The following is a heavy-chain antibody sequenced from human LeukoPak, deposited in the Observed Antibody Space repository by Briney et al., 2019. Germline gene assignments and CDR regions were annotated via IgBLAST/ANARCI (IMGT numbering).Heavy chain of an antibody. J-gene: IGHJ3*02. V-gene: IGHV1-69*05. Sequence: SVKVSCKASGGTFSSYAISWVRQAPGQGLEWMGGIIPIFGTANYAQKFQGRVTITTDESTSTAYMELSSLRSEDTAVYYCARGHYDSSGYHAFDIWGQGTMVTVSS. CDR2: IIPIFGTA. CDR3: ARGHYDSSGYHAFDI. D-gene: IGHD3-22*01. CDR1: GGTFSSYA.